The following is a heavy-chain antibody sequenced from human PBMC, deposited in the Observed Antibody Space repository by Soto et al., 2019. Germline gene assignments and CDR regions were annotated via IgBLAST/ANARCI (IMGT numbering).Heavy chain of an antibody. Sequence: VASLKVSCKASGYTFTSYGISWVRQAPGQGLEWMGWINAGNGNTKYSQKFQGRVTITRDTSASTAYMELSSLRSEDTAVYYCARAGVQIGYSYGYYRRGLDPWGQGTLVTVSS. D-gene: IGHD5-18*01. CDR1: GYTFTSYG. J-gene: IGHJ5*02. CDR2: INAGNGNT. V-gene: IGHV1-3*01. CDR3: ARAGVQIGYSYGYYRRGLDP.